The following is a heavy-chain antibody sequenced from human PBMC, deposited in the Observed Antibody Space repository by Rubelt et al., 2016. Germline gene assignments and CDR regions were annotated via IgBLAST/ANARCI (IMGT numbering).Heavy chain of an antibody. CDR3: ARWDQKSDGYGDYFDY. CDR1: GFTFSTYW. CDR2: INSDGSST. D-gene: IGHD4-17*01. J-gene: IGHJ4*02. Sequence: EVQLVESGGGLVQPGGSLRLSCAASGFTFSTYWMHWVRQGPGKGLVWVSRINSDGSSTSYADSVKGRFTISRDNSKNTLYLRMNSLRGEDTAVYYCARWDQKSDGYGDYFDYWGQGTLVTVSS. V-gene: IGHV3-74*02.